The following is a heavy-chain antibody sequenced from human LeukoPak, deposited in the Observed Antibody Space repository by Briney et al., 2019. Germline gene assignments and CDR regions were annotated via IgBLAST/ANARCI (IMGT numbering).Heavy chain of an antibody. J-gene: IGHJ6*04. CDR1: GFTFSSYE. CDR3: ARDLKPPYYYYYGMDV. Sequence: GGSLRLSCAASGFTFSSYEMNWVRQAPGKGLEWVSYISSSGSTIYYADSVKGRFTISRGNAKNSLYLQMNSLRAEDTAVYYCARDLKPPYYYYYGMDVWGKGTTVTVSS. V-gene: IGHV3-48*03. CDR2: ISSSGSTI.